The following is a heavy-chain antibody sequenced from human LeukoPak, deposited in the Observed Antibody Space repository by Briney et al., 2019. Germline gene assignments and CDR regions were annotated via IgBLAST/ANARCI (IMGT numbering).Heavy chain of an antibody. CDR1: GVSLSSHG. CDR2: ISDGGSTT. J-gene: IGHJ4*02. Sequence: PAGGSLRLSCVVSGVSLSSHGMHWVRQAPGKGLVWVSRISDGGSTTTYADSVKGRFTISRDNAKNTLYLQMNGLRAEDTAVYYCSRSAYYDGSGNYYDYWGQGTLVTVSS. CDR3: SRSAYYDGSGNYYDY. D-gene: IGHD3-22*01. V-gene: IGHV3-74*01.